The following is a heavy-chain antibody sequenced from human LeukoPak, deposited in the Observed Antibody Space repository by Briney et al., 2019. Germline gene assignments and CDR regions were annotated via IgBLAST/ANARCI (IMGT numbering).Heavy chain of an antibody. D-gene: IGHD4-23*01. CDR3: AKRADGNSGHNGLDY. J-gene: IGHJ4*02. Sequence: GGSLRLSCAASGFTFSNFGMHWVRRAPGKGLEWVAGIWYDGSNKDYADSVKDRFTISRDNSKNTLYLQMNSLRAEDTAVYYCAKRADGNSGHNGLDYWGQGTLVTVS. CDR1: GFTFSNFG. CDR2: IWYDGSNK. V-gene: IGHV3-33*06.